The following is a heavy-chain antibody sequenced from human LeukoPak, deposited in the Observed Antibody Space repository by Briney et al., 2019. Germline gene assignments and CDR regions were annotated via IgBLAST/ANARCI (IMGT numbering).Heavy chain of an antibody. J-gene: IGHJ4*02. CDR2: ISSSSSTI. CDR3: ARVGDVDTAMVSYYFDY. D-gene: IGHD5-18*01. Sequence: GGSLRLSCAASGFTFSSYSMNWVRQAPGKGLEWVSYISSSSSTIYYADSVKGRFTISRDNAKNSLYLQMNSLRAEDTAVYYCARVGDVDTAMVSYYFDYWGQGTLVTVSS. V-gene: IGHV3-48*01. CDR1: GFTFSSYS.